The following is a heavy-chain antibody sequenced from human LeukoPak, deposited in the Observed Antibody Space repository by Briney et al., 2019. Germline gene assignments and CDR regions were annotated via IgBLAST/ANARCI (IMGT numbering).Heavy chain of an antibody. D-gene: IGHD3-10*01. CDR1: GGSVSRGSYY. CDR2: IYYSGST. J-gene: IGHJ3*02. V-gene: IGHV4-61*01. Sequence: SETLSLTCTVSGGSVSRGSYYWSWIRQPPGKGLEWIGYIYYSGSTNYNPSLKSRVTISVDTSKNQFSLKLSSVTAADTAVYYCARDGERDAFDIWGQGTMVTVSS. CDR3: ARDGERDAFDI.